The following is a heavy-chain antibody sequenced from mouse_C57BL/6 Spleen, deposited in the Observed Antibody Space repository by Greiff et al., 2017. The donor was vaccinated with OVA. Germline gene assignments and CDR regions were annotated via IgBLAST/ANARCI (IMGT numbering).Heavy chain of an antibody. Sequence: EVQLVESGGGLVKPGGSLKLSCAASGFTFSSYAMSWVRQTPEKRLEWVATISDGGSYTYYPDNVKGRFTISRDNAKNNLYLQMSHLKSEDTAMYYCARRVYYGSSYGYFDVWGTGTTVTVSS. J-gene: IGHJ1*03. D-gene: IGHD1-1*01. CDR1: GFTFSSYA. CDR3: ARRVYYGSSYGYFDV. V-gene: IGHV5-4*03. CDR2: ISDGGSYT.